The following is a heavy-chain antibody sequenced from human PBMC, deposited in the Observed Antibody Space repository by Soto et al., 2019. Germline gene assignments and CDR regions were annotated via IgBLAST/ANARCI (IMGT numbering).Heavy chain of an antibody. J-gene: IGHJ6*02. D-gene: IGHD5-12*01. CDR1: GGTFSSYA. Sequence: QVQLVQSGAEVKKPGSSVKVSCKASGGTFSSYAISWVRQAPGQGLEWMGGIIPIFGTANYAQKFQGRVTITADESTSTDYMELSSLRSEDTAVYYCAFKMATMMQYYYYYYGMDVWGQGTTVTVSS. V-gene: IGHV1-69*01. CDR2: IIPIFGTA. CDR3: AFKMATMMQYYYYYYGMDV.